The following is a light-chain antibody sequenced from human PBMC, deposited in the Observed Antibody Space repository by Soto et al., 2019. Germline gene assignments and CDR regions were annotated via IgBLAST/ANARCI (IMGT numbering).Light chain of an antibody. CDR2: DVS. CDR1: SSDVGGYNY. CDR3: CSYTSSSTSVV. V-gene: IGLV2-14*01. Sequence: QSALTQPASVSGSPGQSLTISCTGTSSDVGGYNYVSWYQQHPGKAPKLMIYDVSNRPSGVSNRFSGSNSGNTASLTISGLQAEDEADYYCCSYTSSSTSVVFGGGTKLTVL. J-gene: IGLJ2*01.